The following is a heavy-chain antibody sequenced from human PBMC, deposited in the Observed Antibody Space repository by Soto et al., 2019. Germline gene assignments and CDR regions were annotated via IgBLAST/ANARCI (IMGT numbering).Heavy chain of an antibody. D-gene: IGHD3-10*01. CDR2: IYHSGST. J-gene: IGHJ4*02. V-gene: IGHV4-4*02. CDR3: ARLGGGGEGLDY. CDR1: GGYISSSNW. Sequence: SETLSLTCAVSGGYISSSNWWSWVRQPPGKGLAWLGEIYHSGSTNYNPSLKSRVTISVDKSKNQFSLKLSSVTAADTAVYYCARLGGGGEGLDYWGQGTLVTVSS.